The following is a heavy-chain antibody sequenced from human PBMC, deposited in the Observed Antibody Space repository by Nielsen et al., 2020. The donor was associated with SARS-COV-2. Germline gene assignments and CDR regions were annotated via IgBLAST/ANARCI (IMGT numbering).Heavy chain of an antibody. CDR1: GYTFTNNY. CDR2: ITPIGGTT. D-gene: IGHD3-22*01. V-gene: IGHV1-46*01. J-gene: IGHJ4*02. CDR3: AREWDDYESSAFDF. Sequence: ASVKVSCKASGYTFTNNYMHWVRQAPGQGLEWVGIITPIGGTTTYARKFQGRVTMTRDTSTSTVYMELSRLTPDDTATYYCAREWDDYESSAFDFWGQGTLVTVSP.